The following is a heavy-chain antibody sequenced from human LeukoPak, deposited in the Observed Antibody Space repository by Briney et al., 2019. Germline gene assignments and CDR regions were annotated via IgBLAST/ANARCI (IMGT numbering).Heavy chain of an antibody. J-gene: IGHJ4*02. V-gene: IGHV1-69*04. CDR3: AREPIVATIPFDY. CDR2: IIPILGIA. CDR1: GGTFSSYA. D-gene: IGHD5-12*01. Sequence: SVKVSFKASGGTFSSYAISWVRQAPGQGLEWMGRIIPILGIANYAQKFQGRVTITADKSTSTAYMELSSLRSEDTAVYYCAREPIVATIPFDYWGQGTLVTVSS.